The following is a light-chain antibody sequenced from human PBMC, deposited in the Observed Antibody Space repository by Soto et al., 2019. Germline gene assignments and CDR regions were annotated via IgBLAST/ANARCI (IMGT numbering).Light chain of an antibody. CDR2: GAS. V-gene: IGKV3-20*01. J-gene: IGKJ1*01. Sequence: EIVLTQSPGTLSFSPGERATLSCRASPSVIGSNLAWYQQKPGQAPRIIIFGASGRATGIPDRFSGSGSGTDFTLTISRLEPEDFAVYYCQQYGSLSWTFGQGTKVDIK. CDR1: PSVIGSN. CDR3: QQYGSLSWT.